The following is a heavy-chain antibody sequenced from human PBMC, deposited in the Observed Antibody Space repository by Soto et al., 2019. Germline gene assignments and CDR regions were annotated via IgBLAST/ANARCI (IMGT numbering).Heavy chain of an antibody. V-gene: IGHV4-4*02. CDR2: IYHSGST. CDR3: ARDDHIVVVPTSLGAMDV. Sequence: QVQLQESGPGLVKPSETLSLTCAVYGGSISSNKWWSWVRQPPGKGLEWIGEIYHSGSTNYHPSLKSRVTISLDKSKNQCSLKLTSVTAAGSAVYYCARDDHIVVVPTSLGAMDVWGQGTTVTVSS. D-gene: IGHD2-2*01. J-gene: IGHJ6*02. CDR1: GGSISSNKW.